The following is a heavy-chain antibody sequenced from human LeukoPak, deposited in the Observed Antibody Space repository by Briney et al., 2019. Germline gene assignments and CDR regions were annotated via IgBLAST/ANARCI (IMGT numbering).Heavy chain of an antibody. V-gene: IGHV1-46*01. J-gene: IGHJ4*02. CDR1: GYTFTSYY. Sequence: ASVKVSSKASGYTFTSYYMHWVRQAPGQGLEWMGIINPSGGSTSYAQKFQGRVTMTRDTSTSTVYMELSSLRSEDTAVYYCARDTMDSGSHWAYFDYWGQGTLVTVSS. D-gene: IGHD1-26*01. CDR2: INPSGGST. CDR3: ARDTMDSGSHWAYFDY.